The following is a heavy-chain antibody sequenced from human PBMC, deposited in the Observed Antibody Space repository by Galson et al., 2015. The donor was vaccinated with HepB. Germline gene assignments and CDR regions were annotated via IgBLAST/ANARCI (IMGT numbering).Heavy chain of an antibody. CDR3: ARDAYRGNPFEN. V-gene: IGHV1-2*02. J-gene: IGHJ4*02. D-gene: IGHD4-23*01. CDR1: GYTFTDNY. Sequence: SVKVSCKASGYTFTDNYIHWVRQAPGQGLESVGWINPKSGAATSAQKFKGRVTVTTDTSISTVYMDLSSLTSGDTALYYCARDAYRGNPFENWGQGTLVTVSS. CDR2: INPKSGAA.